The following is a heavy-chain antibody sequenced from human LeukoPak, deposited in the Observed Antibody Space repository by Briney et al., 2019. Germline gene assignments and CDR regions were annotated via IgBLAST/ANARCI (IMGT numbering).Heavy chain of an antibody. V-gene: IGHV3-11*01. CDR1: GFTFSDYY. CDR3: ARDRYYDSSGLDY. CDR2: ISSSGSTI. D-gene: IGHD3-22*01. Sequence: PGGSLRLSCAASGFTFSDYYMSWIRQAPGKGLEWVSYISSSGSTIYYAESVKGRFTISRDNAKNSLYLQMNSLRAEDTAVYYCARDRYYDSSGLDYWGQGTLVTVSS. J-gene: IGHJ4*02.